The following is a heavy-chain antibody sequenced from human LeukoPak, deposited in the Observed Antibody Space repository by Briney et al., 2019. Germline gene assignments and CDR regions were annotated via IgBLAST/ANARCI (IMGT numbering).Heavy chain of an antibody. Sequence: ASVKVSCKASGYTFTSYGISWVRQAPGQGLEWMGIIDPSGGSTTYAQKFQGRVTMTRDTSTSTVYMDLSSLRSDDTAVYYCSKDYYGSGSPPREWGQGTLVTVSS. CDR2: IDPSGGST. V-gene: IGHV1-46*01. D-gene: IGHD3-10*01. J-gene: IGHJ4*02. CDR3: SKDYYGSGSPPRE. CDR1: GYTFTSYG.